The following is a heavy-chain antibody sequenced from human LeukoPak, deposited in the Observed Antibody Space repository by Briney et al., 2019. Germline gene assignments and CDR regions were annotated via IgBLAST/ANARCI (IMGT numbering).Heavy chain of an antibody. CDR2: IYTSGST. V-gene: IGHV4-4*07. CDR1: GGSISSYY. J-gene: IGHJ5*02. CDR3: ARDSRGWFDP. Sequence: PSETLSLTCTVSGGSISSYYWSWIRQPAGRGLEWIGRIYTSGSTNYNPSLKSRVTMSVDTSKNQFSLNVSSMTAADTAVYYCARDSRGWFDPWGQGTLVTVSS.